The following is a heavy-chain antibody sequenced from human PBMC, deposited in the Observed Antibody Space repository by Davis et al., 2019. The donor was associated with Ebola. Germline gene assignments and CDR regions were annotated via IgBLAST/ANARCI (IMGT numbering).Heavy chain of an antibody. Sequence: GESLKISCAASGFTFDDYGMSWVRQAPGKGLEWVSGINWNGGSTYYADSVKGRFTISRDNSKNTLYLQMNSLRSDDTAVYYCARDGLLGYYFDYWGQGTLVTVSS. CDR2: INWNGGST. CDR1: GFTFDDYG. V-gene: IGHV3-20*04. J-gene: IGHJ4*02. D-gene: IGHD1-26*01. CDR3: ARDGLLGYYFDY.